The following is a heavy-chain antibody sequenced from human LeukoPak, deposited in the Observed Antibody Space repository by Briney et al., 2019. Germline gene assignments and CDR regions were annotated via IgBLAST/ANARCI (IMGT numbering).Heavy chain of an antibody. D-gene: IGHD2-2*01. CDR3: ARDCSSTSCMDV. Sequence: GGSLRLSCAASGFTFSSHWMSWVRQAPGKGLECVANIKQDGSEKYYVDSVKGRFTISRDNAKNSLYLQMNSLRAEDTAMYYCARDCSSTSCMDVWGKGTTVTVSS. CDR2: IKQDGSEK. J-gene: IGHJ6*03. CDR1: GFTFSSHW. V-gene: IGHV3-7*01.